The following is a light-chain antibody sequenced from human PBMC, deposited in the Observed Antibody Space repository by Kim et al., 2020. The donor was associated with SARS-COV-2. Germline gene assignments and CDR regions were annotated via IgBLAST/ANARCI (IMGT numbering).Light chain of an antibody. V-gene: IGKV3-15*01. Sequence: EIVMTQSPATLSVSPGERATLSCRASQSVSSNLAWYQQKPGQAPRLLIYGAFTRVTGIPARFSGSGSGTEFTLPISSLQSEDFAVYYCQQYNNWPPGITFGQGTKLEI. CDR1: QSVSSN. CDR2: GAF. J-gene: IGKJ2*01. CDR3: QQYNNWPPGIT.